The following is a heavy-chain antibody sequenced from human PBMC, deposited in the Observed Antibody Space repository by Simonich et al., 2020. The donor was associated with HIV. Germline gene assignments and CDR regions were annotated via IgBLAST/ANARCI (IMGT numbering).Heavy chain of an antibody. V-gene: IGHV1-2*02. Sequence: QVQLVQSGAEVKKPGASVKVSCKASGYNFTGYYLHWVRQAPGQGLEWMGWINPNSGDTKSAQHFQGRVTMTRDPSISTAYMELSRLTSDDTAIFYCARAGVRQWLVQYLQHWGQGTLVSVSS. CDR1: GYNFTGYY. CDR2: INPNSGDT. CDR3: ARAGVRQWLVQYLQH. J-gene: IGHJ1*01. D-gene: IGHD6-19*01.